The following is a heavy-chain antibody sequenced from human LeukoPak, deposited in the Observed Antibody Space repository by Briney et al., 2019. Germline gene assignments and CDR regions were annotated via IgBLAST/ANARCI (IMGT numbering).Heavy chain of an antibody. V-gene: IGHV3-30*02. J-gene: IGHJ4*02. D-gene: IGHD3-10*01. CDR1: GFTFSNFA. CDR3: AKDLVSMVRAVVITRALDY. Sequence: GGSLRLSCAASGFTFSNFAMTWVRQAPGKGLEWVALIWYDGSNKYYADSVKGRFTISRDNSQNTLYLQMNNLRAEDTAVFYCAKDLVSMVRAVVITRALDYWGQGTLVTVSS. CDR2: IWYDGSNK.